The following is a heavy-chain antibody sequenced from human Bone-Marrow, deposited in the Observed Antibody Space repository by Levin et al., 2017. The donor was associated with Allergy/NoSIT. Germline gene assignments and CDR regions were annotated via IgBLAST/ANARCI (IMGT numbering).Heavy chain of an antibody. D-gene: IGHD3-10*02. V-gene: IGHV3-21*01. CDR3: ARAKFGEASPFDS. J-gene: IGHJ4*02. Sequence: GESLKISCSVAGFILSDHSMHWVRQAPGMGLEWVSSISSSGNYKNYGDSVKGRFTISRDTDKKSLYLQMDSLRADDSATYYCARAKFGEASPFDSWGQGALVTVSS. CDR1: GFILSDHS. CDR2: ISSSGNYK.